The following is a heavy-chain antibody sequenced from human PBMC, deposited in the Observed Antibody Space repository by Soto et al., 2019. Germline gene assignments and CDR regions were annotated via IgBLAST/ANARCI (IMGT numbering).Heavy chain of an antibody. J-gene: IGHJ4*02. D-gene: IGHD3-10*01. CDR2: ITDNGGDS. CDR1: GIRFGSSA. Sequence: PEVSLRLSWVASGIRFGSSAMSRVRQAPGEGLGWVSTITDNGGDSKYADSVRGRFTISRDNSKKILYLQMSNLRAEDSAVYYCLRGLQDSHQGSQIFDFWGRGTLVTFTS. V-gene: IGHV3-23*01. CDR3: LRGLQDSHQGSQIFDF.